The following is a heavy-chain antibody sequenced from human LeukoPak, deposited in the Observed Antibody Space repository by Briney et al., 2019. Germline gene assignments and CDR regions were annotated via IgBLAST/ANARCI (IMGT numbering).Heavy chain of an antibody. D-gene: IGHD7-27*01. V-gene: IGHV4-34*01. CDR3: ARERNGEDY. Sequence: SETLSLTCAVYGGPFSGYYWSWIRQPPGKGLEWIGEINHSGSNKYNPSLKSRVTISVDTSKNQFSLKLSSVTAADTAVYYCARERNGEDYWGQGTLVTVSS. CDR2: INHSGSN. CDR1: GGPFSGYY. J-gene: IGHJ4*02.